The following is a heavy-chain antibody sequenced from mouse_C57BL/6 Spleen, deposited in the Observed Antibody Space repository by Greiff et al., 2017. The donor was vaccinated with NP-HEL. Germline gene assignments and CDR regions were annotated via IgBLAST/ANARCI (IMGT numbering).Heavy chain of an antibody. CDR3: ARSGYGNYYFDY. D-gene: IGHD2-1*01. V-gene: IGHV1-64*01. CDR1: GYTFTSYW. CDR2: IHPNSGST. J-gene: IGHJ2*01. Sequence: QVQLQLPGAELVKPGASVKLSCKASGYTFTSYWMHWVKQRPGQGLEWIGMIHPNSGSTNYNEKFKSKATLTVDKSSSTAYMQLSSLTSEDSAVYYCARSGYGNYYFDYWGQGTTLTVSS.